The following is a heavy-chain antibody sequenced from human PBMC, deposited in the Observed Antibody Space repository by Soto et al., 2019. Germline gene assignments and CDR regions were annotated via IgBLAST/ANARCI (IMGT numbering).Heavy chain of an antibody. J-gene: IGHJ4*02. CDR1: GFSFASFA. CDR2: ISGSDGKT. D-gene: IGHD3-3*01. V-gene: IGHV3-23*01. CDR3: AKWSYLDY. Sequence: PGGSLRLSCTTSGFSFASFAVTWVRQAPGKGLEWVATISGSDGKTYYADSVKGRFSIPRDTSRNTLYLQMNSLRADDTAIYYCAKWSYLDYWGQGTRVTVSS.